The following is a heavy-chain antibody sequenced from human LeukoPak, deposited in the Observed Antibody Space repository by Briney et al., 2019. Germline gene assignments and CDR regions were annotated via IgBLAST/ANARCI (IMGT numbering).Heavy chain of an antibody. CDR2: IYHSGST. CDR3: ARLLTGTRAFDI. Sequence: SETLSLTCTVSGYSISSGYYWGWIRQPPGKGLEWIGSIYHSGSTYYNPSLKSRVTISVDTSKNQFSLKLSSVTAADTAVYYCARLLTGTRAFDIWGQGTMVTVSS. V-gene: IGHV4-38-2*02. J-gene: IGHJ3*02. CDR1: GYSISSGYY. D-gene: IGHD1-20*01.